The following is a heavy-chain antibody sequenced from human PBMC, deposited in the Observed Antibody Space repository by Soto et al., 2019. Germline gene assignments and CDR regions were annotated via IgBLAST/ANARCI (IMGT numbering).Heavy chain of an antibody. V-gene: IGHV3-30*18. CDR2: ISYDGSNK. J-gene: IGHJ3*02. D-gene: IGHD5-12*01. CDR3: AKAVEMATLRDAFDI. Sequence: GGSLRLSCAASGFTFSSYGMHWVRQAPGKGLEWVAVISYDGSNKYYADSVKGRFTISRDNSKNTLYLQMNSLRAEDTAVYYCAKAVEMATLRDAFDIWGQGTMVTVSS. CDR1: GFTFSSYG.